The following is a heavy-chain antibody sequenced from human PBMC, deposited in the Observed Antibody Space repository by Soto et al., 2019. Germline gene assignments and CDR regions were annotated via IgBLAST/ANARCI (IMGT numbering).Heavy chain of an antibody. D-gene: IGHD3-3*01. V-gene: IGHV3-74*01. J-gene: IGHJ6*02. CDR1: GFTFRSYG. Sequence: GGSQRLSCTASGFTFRSYGMHWVRQAPGKGLVWVSRISSDGSSTHYADSVKGRFTISRDNSKNTLYLQMNSLRAEDTAVYYCAKDRPDYGFWSGIYYYYGMDVWGQGTTVTVSS. CDR2: ISSDGSST. CDR3: AKDRPDYGFWSGIYYYYGMDV.